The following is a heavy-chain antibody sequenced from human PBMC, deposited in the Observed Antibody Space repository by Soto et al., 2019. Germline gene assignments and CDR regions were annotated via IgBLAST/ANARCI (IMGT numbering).Heavy chain of an antibody. D-gene: IGHD2-15*01. Sequence: QLQLQESGPGLVKPSETLSLTCTVFGGSFSSSSHYWGWIRQPPGKGLEWLGTMFYFGRTYYNTSLESRVPISVDPSKNQFSLKLSSVTAADTAVYYCARHHFYCTGGSCYLQAYHYYGLDVWGQGTTVTVSS. J-gene: IGHJ6*02. CDR3: ARHHFYCTGGSCYLQAYHYYGLDV. CDR1: GGSFSSSSHY. V-gene: IGHV4-39*01. CDR2: MFYFGRT.